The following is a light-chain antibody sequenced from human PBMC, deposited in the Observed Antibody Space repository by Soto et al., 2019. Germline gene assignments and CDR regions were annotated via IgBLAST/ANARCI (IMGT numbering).Light chain of an antibody. V-gene: IGKV3-15*01. J-gene: IGKJ2*01. CDR3: QQYNNWPPYT. CDR2: GAS. Sequence: EIVMTQSPATLSVSPGERATLSCRASQSVSSNLAWYQQNPGQAPRLLIYGASTRATGIPARFSGSGSGTAFTLTISSLQSEDFAVYYCQQYNNWPPYTLGQRTKRKIK. CDR1: QSVSSN.